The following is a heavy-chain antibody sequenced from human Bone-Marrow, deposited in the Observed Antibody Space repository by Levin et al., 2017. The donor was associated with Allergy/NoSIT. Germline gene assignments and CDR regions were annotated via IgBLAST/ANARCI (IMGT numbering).Heavy chain of an antibody. CDR2: INGDGSAT. J-gene: IGHJ4*02. Sequence: GESLKISCEASGLTFSGHWIHWVRQAPGKGLVWVSGINGDGSATYYADSVKGRFTISRDDAKNTVSLQMNSLRAEDTAVYYCATVFDFWGQGTLVTVSS. CDR3: ATVFDF. CDR1: GLTFSGHW. V-gene: IGHV3-74*01.